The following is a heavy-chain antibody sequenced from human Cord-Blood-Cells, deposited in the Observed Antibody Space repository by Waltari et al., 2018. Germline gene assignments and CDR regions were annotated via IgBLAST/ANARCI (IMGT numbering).Heavy chain of an antibody. Sequence: QVQLQESGPGLVKPSQTLSLTCTVSGGSISSGSYYWSWIRQPAGKGLEWIGYIYTSGSTNYNPYIKSRVTISVDTSKNQFSLKLSSVTAADTAVYYCARDQGGSSSWYDAFDIWGQGTMVTVSS. CDR1: GGSISSGSYY. CDR3: ARDQGGSSSWYDAFDI. D-gene: IGHD6-13*01. J-gene: IGHJ3*02. CDR2: IYTSGST. V-gene: IGHV4-61*09.